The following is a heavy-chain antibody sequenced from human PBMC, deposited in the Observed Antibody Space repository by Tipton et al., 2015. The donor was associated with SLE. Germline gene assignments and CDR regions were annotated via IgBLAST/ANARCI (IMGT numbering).Heavy chain of an antibody. CDR2: IYHSGST. CDR3: ARDTGYCSGGSCPPGY. J-gene: IGHJ4*02. CDR1: GGSISSGGYS. Sequence: TLRLSCAVSGGSISSGGYSWSWIRQPPGKGLEWIGYIYHSGSTYYNPSLKSRVTISVDRSKNQFSLKLSSVTAADTAVYYCARDTGYCSGGSCPPGYWGQGTLVTVSS. V-gene: IGHV4-30-2*01. D-gene: IGHD2-15*01.